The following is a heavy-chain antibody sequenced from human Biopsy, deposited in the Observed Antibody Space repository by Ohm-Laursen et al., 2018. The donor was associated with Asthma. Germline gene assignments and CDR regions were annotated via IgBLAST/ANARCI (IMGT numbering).Heavy chain of an antibody. CDR2: VIPIYGTT. V-gene: IGHV1-69*01. Sequence: ESSVKVSCKAHGDILSSFGIKWVRKAPGQGLEWMGGVIPIYGTTHTAQKVQGRVTITADESTSTAYMELTSLRKEDTAVYYCARGGYYGDRRYHNGLDVWGQGTTVTVSS. CDR3: ARGGYYGDRRYHNGLDV. D-gene: IGHD4-17*01. J-gene: IGHJ6*02. CDR1: GDILSSFG.